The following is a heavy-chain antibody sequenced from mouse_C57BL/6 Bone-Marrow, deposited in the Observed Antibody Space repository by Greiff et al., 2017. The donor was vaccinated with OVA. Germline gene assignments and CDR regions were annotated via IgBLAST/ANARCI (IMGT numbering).Heavy chain of an antibody. CDR1: GFTFSSYA. J-gene: IGHJ3*01. Sequence: EVQGVESGGGLVKPGGSLKLSCAASGFTFSSYAMSWVRQTPEKRLEWVATISDGGSYTYYPDNVKGRFTISRDNAKNNLYLQMSHLKSEDTAMYYCARDDGYYRFADWGQGTLVTVSA. CDR3: ARDDGYYRFAD. D-gene: IGHD2-3*01. V-gene: IGHV5-4*01. CDR2: ISDGGSYT.